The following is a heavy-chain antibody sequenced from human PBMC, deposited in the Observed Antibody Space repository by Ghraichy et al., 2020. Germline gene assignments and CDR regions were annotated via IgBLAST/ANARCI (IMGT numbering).Heavy chain of an antibody. J-gene: IGHJ4*02. D-gene: IGHD2-15*01. Sequence: SETLSLTCTVSGYSISSGYYWGWIRQPPGKGLEWIGSIYHSGSTYYNPSLKSRVTISVDTSKNQFSLKLSSVTAADTAMYYCARDARAGGDCSGGSCRDDYWGQGTLVTVSS. V-gene: IGHV4-38-2*02. CDR3: ARDARAGGDCSGGSCRDDY. CDR2: IYHSGST. CDR1: GYSISSGYY.